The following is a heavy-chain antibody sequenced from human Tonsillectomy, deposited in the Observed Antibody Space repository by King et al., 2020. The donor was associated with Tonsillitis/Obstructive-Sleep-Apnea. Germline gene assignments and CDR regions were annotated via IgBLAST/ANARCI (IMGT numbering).Heavy chain of an antibody. CDR1: GYNLINNW. D-gene: IGHD2-15*01. Sequence: QLVQSGAEVKKPGASLKISCKGSGYNLINNWIGWVRQMPGKGLECMGLIYPGDSDTRYSPSFQGQVTISADKSISTAYLQWNSLKASDTAMYYCARVKLGYCSGGGCYNFDYWGQGTPVTVSS. CDR3: ARVKLGYCSGGGCYNFDY. V-gene: IGHV5-51*01. J-gene: IGHJ4*02. CDR2: IYPGDSDT.